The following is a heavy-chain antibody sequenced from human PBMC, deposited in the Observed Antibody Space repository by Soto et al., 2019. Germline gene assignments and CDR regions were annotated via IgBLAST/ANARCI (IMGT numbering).Heavy chain of an antibody. D-gene: IGHD3-3*01. CDR2: ISGSGGST. CDR1: GFTFSSYA. CDR3: AKDLTIFGVADAFDI. Sequence: EVQLLESGGGLVQPGGSLRLSCAASGFTFSSYAMSWVRQAPGKGPNWVSAISGSGGSTYYADSVKGRFTISRDNSKNTLYLQMNSLGAEDTAVYYCAKDLTIFGVADAFDIWGQGTMVTVSS. V-gene: IGHV3-23*01. J-gene: IGHJ3*02.